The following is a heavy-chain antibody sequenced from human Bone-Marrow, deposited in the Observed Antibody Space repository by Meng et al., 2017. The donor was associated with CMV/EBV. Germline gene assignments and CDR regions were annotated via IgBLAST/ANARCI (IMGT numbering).Heavy chain of an antibody. D-gene: IGHD5-24*01. CDR3: ARGEGYNLW. Sequence: GSLRLSCTVSGASIRGYYWSWFRQSPAKGLEWIGYIFYSGGATYNPSLQSRVTISIDTPKNQFFLQLNSVTAEDTAIYHCARGEGYNLWWGQGTLVTVSS. CDR1: GASIRGYY. CDR2: IFYSGGA. V-gene: IGHV4-59*01. J-gene: IGHJ4*02.